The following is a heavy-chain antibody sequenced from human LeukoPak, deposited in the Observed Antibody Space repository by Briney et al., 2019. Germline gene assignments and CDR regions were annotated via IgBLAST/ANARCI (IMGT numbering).Heavy chain of an antibody. J-gene: IGHJ5*02. V-gene: IGHV3-7*01. CDR1: GFTFNTYW. CDR3: ATRSGGT. Sequence: GGSLRLSCAASGFTFNTYWMTRVRQAPGKGLEWVANINQDGSENYFLDSVKGRFTISRDNAKNSLYLQMNSLRAEDTAVYYCATRSGGTWGQGTLVTVSS. D-gene: IGHD2-15*01. CDR2: INQDGSEN.